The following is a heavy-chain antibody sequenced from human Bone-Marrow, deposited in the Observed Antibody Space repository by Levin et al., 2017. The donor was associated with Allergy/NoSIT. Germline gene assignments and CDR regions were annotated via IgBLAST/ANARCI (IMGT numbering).Heavy chain of an antibody. CDR2: VRGKVNGGTT. V-gene: IGHV3-49*04. J-gene: IGHJ4*02. CDR1: GFNFGDYG. Sequence: GGSLRLSCTGSGFNFGDYGINWVRQAPGKGLEWVGFVRGKVNGGTTEYGASVKGRFEISRDDAKGIAYLHMNNLKSEDTAVYFCTRRSSWTGRGFDYWGQGTRVTVSS. D-gene: IGHD6-13*01. CDR3: TRRSSWTGRGFDY.